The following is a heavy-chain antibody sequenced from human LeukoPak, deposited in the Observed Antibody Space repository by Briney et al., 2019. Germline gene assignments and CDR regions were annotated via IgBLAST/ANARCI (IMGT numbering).Heavy chain of an antibody. CDR3: ARDRAHSSSSGLDY. CDR2: ISSSSTI. Sequence: GGSLRLSCAASGFTFSSYSMNWVRQAPGKGLEWVSYISSSSTIYYADSVKGRFTISRDNAKNSLYLQMNSLRAEDTAVYYCARDRAHSSSSGLDYWGQGTLVTVSS. V-gene: IGHV3-48*01. J-gene: IGHJ4*02. D-gene: IGHD6-13*01. CDR1: GFTFSSYS.